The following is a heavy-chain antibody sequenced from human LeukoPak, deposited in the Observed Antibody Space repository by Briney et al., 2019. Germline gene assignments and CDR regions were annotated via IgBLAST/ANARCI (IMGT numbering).Heavy chain of an antibody. V-gene: IGHV1-69*04. D-gene: IGHD3-22*01. J-gene: IGHJ5*02. CDR2: IIPIFGIA. CDR1: GGTFISYA. Sequence: SVKVSCKASGGTFISYAISWVRQAPGQGLEWMGRIIPIFGIANYAQKFQGRVTITADKSTSTAYMELSSLRSEDTAVYYCARGYYDSSGYYLPYNWFDPWGQGTLVTVSS. CDR3: ARGYYDSSGYYLPYNWFDP.